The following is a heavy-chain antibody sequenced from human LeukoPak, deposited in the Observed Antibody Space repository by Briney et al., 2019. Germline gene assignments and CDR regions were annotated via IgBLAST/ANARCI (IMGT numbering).Heavy chain of an antibody. J-gene: IGHJ4*02. V-gene: IGHV4-61*02. CDR2: IYTSGST. Sequence: SETLSLTCTVSGGSISSGSYYRSWIRQPAGKGLEWIGRIYTSGSTNYNPSLKSRVTISVDTSKNQFSLKLSSVTAADTAVYYCARDHVGRDGYNPPHYWGQGTLVTVSS. CDR3: ARDHVGRDGYNPPHY. CDR1: GGSISSGSYY. D-gene: IGHD5-24*01.